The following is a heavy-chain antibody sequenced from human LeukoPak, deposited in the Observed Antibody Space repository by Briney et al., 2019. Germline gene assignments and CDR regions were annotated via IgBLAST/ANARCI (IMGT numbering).Heavy chain of an antibody. CDR1: GYTFTSYG. CDR2: ISAYNGNT. Sequence: ASVKVSCKASGYTFTSYGISWVRQAPGQGLEWMGWISAYNGNTNYAQKLQGRVTMTRNTSISTAYMELSSLRSEDTAVYYCARRGERYLVRGVMSYWGQGTLVTVSS. V-gene: IGHV1-18*01. J-gene: IGHJ4*02. CDR3: ARRGERYLVRGVMSY. D-gene: IGHD3-10*01.